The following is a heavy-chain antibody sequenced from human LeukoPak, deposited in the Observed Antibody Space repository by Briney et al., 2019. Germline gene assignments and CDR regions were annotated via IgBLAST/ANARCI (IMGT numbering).Heavy chain of an antibody. D-gene: IGHD3-22*01. Sequence: GASLRPSCAASGFTFSSYAMSWVRQPARKGLEWVSAISGSGGTTYYAYSVKGRFTISRDNSKNTLYLQMNSLRAEDTAVYYCAKDPYPQYYYDSRDYWGQGTLVTVSS. V-gene: IGHV3-23*01. J-gene: IGHJ4*02. CDR3: AKDPYPQYYYDSRDY. CDR1: GFTFSSYA. CDR2: ISGSGGTT.